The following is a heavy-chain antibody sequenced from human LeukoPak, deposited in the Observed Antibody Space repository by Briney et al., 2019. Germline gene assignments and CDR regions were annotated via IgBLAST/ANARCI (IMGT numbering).Heavy chain of an antibody. V-gene: IGHV3-23*01. J-gene: IGHJ4*02. Sequence: SGGSLRLSCAASGFTFSSYGMSWVRQAPGKGLEWVSTISGNGGSTYYADSVKGRFTISRDNSKNTLCLQMNSLRAEDTAIYYCAKGNRYCSSTSCYQTSFDYWGQGTLVTVSS. D-gene: IGHD2-2*01. CDR1: GFTFSSYG. CDR3: AKGNRYCSSTSCYQTSFDY. CDR2: ISGNGGST.